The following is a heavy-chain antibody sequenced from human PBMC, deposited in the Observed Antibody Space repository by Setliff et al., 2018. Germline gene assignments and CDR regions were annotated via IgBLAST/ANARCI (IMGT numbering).Heavy chain of an antibody. J-gene: IGHJ4*03. CDR3: ARAGSDSYYPCYFDF. CDR1: GFTLSRFN. CDR2: VSGSGMTR. Sequence: GGSLRLSCAASGFTLSRFNMNWVRQAPGKGLQWVPSVSGSGMTRDYTDSVKGRFTVTRNSSQNKIHLQMDNLRAEDTGKYCCARAGSDSYYPCYFDFWGQGVLVTVSS. D-gene: IGHD3-10*01. V-gene: IGHV3-23*01.